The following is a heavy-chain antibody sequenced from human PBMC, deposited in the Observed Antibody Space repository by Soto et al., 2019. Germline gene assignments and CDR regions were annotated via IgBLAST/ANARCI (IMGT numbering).Heavy chain of an antibody. CDR3: ARDPDITIFGVVNRPYYYGMDV. J-gene: IGHJ6*02. CDR1: GYTFTSYY. Sequence: GASVKVSCKVSGYTFTSYYMHWVRQAPGQGLEWMGIINPSGGSTSYAQKFQGRVTMTRDTSTSTVYMELSSLRSEDTAVYYCARDPDITIFGVVNRPYYYGMDVWGQGTTVTVSS. CDR2: INPSGGST. V-gene: IGHV1-46*01. D-gene: IGHD3-3*01.